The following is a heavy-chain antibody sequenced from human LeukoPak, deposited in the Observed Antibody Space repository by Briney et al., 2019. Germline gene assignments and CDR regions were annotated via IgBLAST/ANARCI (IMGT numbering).Heavy chain of an antibody. J-gene: IGHJ3*02. CDR3: ARPLLPRNDYAFDI. CDR1: GGSVSSSFYY. Sequence: SETLSLTCAVSGGSVSSSFYYWGWIRQPPGKGLEWIGTIYYSGSTYYNPSLKSRVTISVDTSKNQFSLRLSSVTAADTAVYYCARPLLPRNDYAFDIWGQGTMVTVSS. CDR2: IYYSGST. V-gene: IGHV4-39*07. D-gene: IGHD1-1*01.